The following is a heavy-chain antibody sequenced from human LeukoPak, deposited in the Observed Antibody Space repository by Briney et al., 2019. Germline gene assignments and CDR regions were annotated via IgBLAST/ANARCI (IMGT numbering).Heavy chain of an antibody. V-gene: IGHV3-23*01. Sequence: GGSLRLSCAASGFTFSSSAMSWVRQAPGKGLECVSAISDNGGSIFYADSVKGRFTISRDNSKNSLYLQMNSLRADDTALYYCAKGLERESRLDSWGQGTLVTVSS. D-gene: IGHD1-1*01. J-gene: IGHJ4*02. CDR2: ISDNGGSI. CDR3: AKGLERESRLDS. CDR1: GFTFSSSA.